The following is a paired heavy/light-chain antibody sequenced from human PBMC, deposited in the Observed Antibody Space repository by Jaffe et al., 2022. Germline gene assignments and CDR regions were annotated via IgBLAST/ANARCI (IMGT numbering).Light chain of an antibody. CDR2: DND. CDR1: SSNIGNNY. Sequence: QSVLTQPPSVSAAPGQKVTISCSGSSSNIGNNYVSWYQQLPGTAPKLLIYDNDKRPSGIPDRFSGSKSGTSATLGITGLQTADEADYYCGTWDSSLSGGRGVFGGGTKLTVL. CDR3: GTWDSSLSGGRGV. J-gene: IGLJ3*02. V-gene: IGLV1-51*01.
Heavy chain of an antibody. CDR3: ARGYCSGGTCYTLDY. CDR2: INNDGRTT. V-gene: IGHV3-74*01. D-gene: IGHD2-15*01. J-gene: IGHJ4*02. CDR1: GFTFSNHW. Sequence: EVQLVESGGGLVQPGGSLRLSCAASGFTFSNHWMHWVRQAPGKGLVWVSRINNDGRTTIYADSVKGRFTISRDNAKNTLYLQMNSLRVDDTAVYYCARGYCSGGTCYTLDYWGQGTLVTVSS.